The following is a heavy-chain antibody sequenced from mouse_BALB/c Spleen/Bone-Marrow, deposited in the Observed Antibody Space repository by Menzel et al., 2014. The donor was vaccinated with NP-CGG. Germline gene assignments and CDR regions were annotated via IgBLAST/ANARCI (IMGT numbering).Heavy chain of an antibody. J-gene: IGHJ2*01. Sequence: EVQLQQSGGGLVQPGGSLQLSCAASGFDFSRYWMSWVRQAPGKGLEWIGEINPDSSTINHTPSLKDKFIISRDNAKNTLYLQMSKVRSEDTALYYCARQGYYGKGDYWGQGTTLTVSS. CDR3: ARQGYYGKGDY. CDR2: INPDSSTI. CDR1: GFDFSRYW. D-gene: IGHD2-1*01. V-gene: IGHV4-1*02.